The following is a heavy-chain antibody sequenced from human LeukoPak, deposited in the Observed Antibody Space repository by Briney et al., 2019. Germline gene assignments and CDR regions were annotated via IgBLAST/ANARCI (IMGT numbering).Heavy chain of an antibody. Sequence: PSETLSLTCTVSGGSINSNTYCCGWIRRPPGKGLEWIASIYSSGSTFYNPSLKSGVTISLDMSKNQFSLKLSSVTAADTAVYYCARHDLHCEYSSSCDAFDIWGQGTMVTVSS. D-gene: IGHD6-13*01. CDR3: ARHDLHCEYSSSCDAFDI. J-gene: IGHJ3*02. CDR1: GGSINSNTYC. CDR2: IYSSGST. V-gene: IGHV4-39*01.